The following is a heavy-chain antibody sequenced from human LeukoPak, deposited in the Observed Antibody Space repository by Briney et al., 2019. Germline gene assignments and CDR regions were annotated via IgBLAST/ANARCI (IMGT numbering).Heavy chain of an antibody. CDR3: ARSEHCSSTNCARGAFDI. CDR1: GYTFTSYD. J-gene: IGHJ3*02. D-gene: IGHD2-2*01. V-gene: IGHV1-8*01. Sequence: APVKVSCKASGYTFTSYDINWVRQATGQGVEWMGWMNPNSGNTGYAQKFQGRVTMTRNTSISTAYMELSSLRSEDTAVYYCARSEHCSSTNCARGAFDIWGQGTMVTVSS. CDR2: MNPNSGNT.